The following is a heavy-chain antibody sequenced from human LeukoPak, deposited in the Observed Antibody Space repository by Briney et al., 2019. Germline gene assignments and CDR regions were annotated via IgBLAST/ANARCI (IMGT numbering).Heavy chain of an antibody. CDR2: INHSGST. J-gene: IGHJ4*02. CDR1: GGSFSGYY. V-gene: IGHV4-34*01. CDR3: ARSEGYDILTGYYHLFDY. D-gene: IGHD3-9*01. Sequence: SETLSLTCAVYGGSFSGYYWSWIRQPPGKGLEWIGEINHSGSTNYNPSLKSRVTISVDTSKNQFSLKLSSVTAADTAVYYCARSEGYDILTGYYHLFDYWGQGTLVTVSS.